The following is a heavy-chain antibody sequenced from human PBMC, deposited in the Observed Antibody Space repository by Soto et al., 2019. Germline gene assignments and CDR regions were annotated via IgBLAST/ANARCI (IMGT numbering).Heavy chain of an antibody. Sequence: LSLTCTVSGGSISSGGYYWSWIRQHPGKGLEWIGYIYYSGSTYYNPSLKSRVTISVDTSKNQFSLKLSSVTAADTAVYYCARVPTYYYDSSGYYFAYYFDYWGQGTLVTVSS. J-gene: IGHJ4*02. CDR3: ARVPTYYYDSSGYYFAYYFDY. V-gene: IGHV4-31*03. CDR2: IYYSGST. CDR1: GGSISSGGYY. D-gene: IGHD3-22*01.